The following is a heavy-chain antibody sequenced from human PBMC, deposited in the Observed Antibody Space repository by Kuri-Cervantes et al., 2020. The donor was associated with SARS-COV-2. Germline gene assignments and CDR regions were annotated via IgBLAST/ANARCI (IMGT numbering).Heavy chain of an antibody. CDR3: ARPASTYGELFWSGPNVDAFDI. Sequence: GSLRLSCTVSGGSISSSSYYWGWIRQPPGKGLEWIGSIYYSGSTYYNPSLKSRVTISVDTSKNQFSLKLSSVTAADTAVYYCARPASTYGELFWSGPNVDAFDIRGQGTMVTVSS. V-gene: IGHV4-39*01. D-gene: IGHD3-3*01. CDR2: IYYSGST. CDR1: GGSISSSSYY. J-gene: IGHJ3*02.